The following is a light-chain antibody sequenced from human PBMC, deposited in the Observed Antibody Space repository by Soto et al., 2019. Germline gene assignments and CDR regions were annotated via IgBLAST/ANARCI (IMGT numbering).Light chain of an antibody. Sequence: DFQMTQSPSTLSASLGDRVTITCRASQTFARWVAWLQQKPGRAPVLLIYDAANLATGVPPRFSGSGSGRDFTLTISSLQPEDIAAYYCQQYDRLPITFGQGTRLEIK. V-gene: IGKV1-5*01. J-gene: IGKJ5*01. CDR2: DAA. CDR3: QQYDRLPIT. CDR1: QTFARW.